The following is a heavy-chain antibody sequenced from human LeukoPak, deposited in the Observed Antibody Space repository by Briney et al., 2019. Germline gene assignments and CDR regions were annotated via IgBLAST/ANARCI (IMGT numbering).Heavy chain of an antibody. Sequence: GGSLRLSCAASGFTFSSYEMNWVGQAPGKGLEWVSYISSSGSTIYYADSVKGRFTISRDNAKNSLSLQTNRLRAEDTAVYYCARGLGTTVTNEYYYDSSGYYDGGLDCWGQGTLVTVSS. CDR3: ARGLGTTVTNEYYYDSSGYYDGGLDC. J-gene: IGHJ4*02. CDR2: ISSSGSTI. V-gene: IGHV3-48*03. CDR1: GFTFSSYE. D-gene: IGHD3-22*01.